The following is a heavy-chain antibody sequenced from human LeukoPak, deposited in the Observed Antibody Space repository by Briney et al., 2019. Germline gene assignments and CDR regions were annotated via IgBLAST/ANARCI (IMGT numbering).Heavy chain of an antibody. CDR3: ARGMATVQAAEGYYFDY. J-gene: IGHJ4*02. V-gene: IGHV1-69*05. CDR1: GGTFSSYA. Sequence: GASVKVSCKASGGTFSSYAISWVRQAPGQGLEWMGGIIPIFGTANYAQKFQGRVTITTDESTSTAYMELSSLRSEDTAVYYWARGMATVQAAEGYYFDYWGQGTLVTVSS. CDR2: IIPIFGTA. D-gene: IGHD5-24*01.